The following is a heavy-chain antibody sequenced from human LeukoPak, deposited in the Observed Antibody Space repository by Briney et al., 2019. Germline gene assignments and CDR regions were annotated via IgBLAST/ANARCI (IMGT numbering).Heavy chain of an antibody. Sequence: ASVKVSCKASGYTFTSYGISWVRQAPGQGLEWMGWIRVSTGYTDYEQRFQGRVTMTTDTSTSTAYMELRSLRSDDTAVCYCARGPTIVGVVTTTDYWGQGTLVTVSS. CDR1: GYTFTSYG. V-gene: IGHV1-18*01. D-gene: IGHD3-3*01. CDR3: ARGPTIVGVVTTTDY. CDR2: IRVSTGYT. J-gene: IGHJ4*02.